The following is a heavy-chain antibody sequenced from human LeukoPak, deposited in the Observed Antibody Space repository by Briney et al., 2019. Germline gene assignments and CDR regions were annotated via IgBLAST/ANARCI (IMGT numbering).Heavy chain of an antibody. J-gene: IGHJ3*02. CDR2: IYYSGST. CDR1: GGSISSSSYY. V-gene: IGHV4-39*07. D-gene: IGHD4-17*01. CDR3: ARDLGTYGDQPPDAFDI. Sequence: PSETLSLTCTVSGGSISSSSYYWGWIRQPPGKGLEWIGSIYYSGSTYYNPSLKSRVTISVDTSKNQFSLKLNSVTAADTAVYYCARDLGTYGDQPPDAFDIWGQGTMVTVSS.